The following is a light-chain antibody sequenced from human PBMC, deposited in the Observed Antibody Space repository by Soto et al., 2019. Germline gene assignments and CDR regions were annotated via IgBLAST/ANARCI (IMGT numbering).Light chain of an antibody. Sequence: EIVLTQSPATLSLSPGERATLSCRASQSVSSYLAWYQQKPGQAPRLLIYDASNRATGIPARFSGSGSGTEFTLTISSLQPDDFATYYCQQLSSYSWTFGQGTKVDIK. CDR1: QSVSSY. CDR2: DAS. CDR3: QQLSSYSWT. J-gene: IGKJ1*01. V-gene: IGKV3-11*01.